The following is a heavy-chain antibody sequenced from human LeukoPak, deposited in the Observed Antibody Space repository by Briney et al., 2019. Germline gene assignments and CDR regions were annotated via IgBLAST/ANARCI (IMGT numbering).Heavy chain of an antibody. D-gene: IGHD3-10*01. J-gene: IGHJ4*02. CDR1: GGSFSGYY. V-gene: IGHV4-34*01. CDR2: INHSGST. Sequence: SETLSLTCAVYGGSFSGYYWSWIRQPPGKGLEWIGEINHSGSTNYNPSLKSRVTISVDTSKNQFSLKLSSVTAADTAVYYCARGRYGSGSWIDYWGQGTLVTVSS. CDR3: ARGRYGSGSWIDY.